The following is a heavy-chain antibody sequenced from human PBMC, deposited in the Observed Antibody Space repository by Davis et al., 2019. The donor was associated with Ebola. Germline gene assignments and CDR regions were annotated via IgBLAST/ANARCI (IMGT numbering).Heavy chain of an antibody. Sequence: ASVKVSCRASGYTFTGYYMHWVRQAPGQGLEWMGWINPNSGGTNYAQKFQGRVTMTRDTSISTAYMELSRLRSDDTAVYYCARVHGLEWEPYYYYYGMDVWGQGTTVTVSS. CDR1: GYTFTGYY. J-gene: IGHJ6*02. CDR3: ARVHGLEWEPYYYYYGMDV. V-gene: IGHV1-2*02. D-gene: IGHD1-26*01. CDR2: INPNSGGT.